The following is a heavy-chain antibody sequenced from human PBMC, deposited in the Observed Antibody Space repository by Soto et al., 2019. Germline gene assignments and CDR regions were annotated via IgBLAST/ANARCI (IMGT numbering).Heavy chain of an antibody. J-gene: IGHJ4*02. D-gene: IGHD4-17*01. CDR2: IYYSGST. CDR3: ARGGSFDYDDYIHY. V-gene: IGHV4-31*03. CDR1: GGCISSGDYY. Sequence: QVRLQESGPGLVKPSQTLSITCTVSGGCISSGDYYWSWIRQHPGQGREWIGYIYYSGSTYYNPSLKSRVTISVDTSKNQFSLKLSSVTAADTAVYYCARGGSFDYDDYIHYWGQGTLVTVSS.